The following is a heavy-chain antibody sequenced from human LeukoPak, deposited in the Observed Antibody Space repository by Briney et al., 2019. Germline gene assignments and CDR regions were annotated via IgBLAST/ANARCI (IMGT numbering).Heavy chain of an antibody. CDR3: ARGANYFDY. V-gene: IGHV3-48*02. J-gene: IGHJ4*02. CDR1: GFTFSSYS. D-gene: IGHD1-26*01. Sequence: GGSLRLSCVASGFTFSSYSMNRVRQAPGKGLEWVSYIISSSTAISYADSAKGRFTISRDNAKNSLYLQMNSLRDEDTAVYYCARGANYFDYWGQGTPVTVSS. CDR2: IISSSTAI.